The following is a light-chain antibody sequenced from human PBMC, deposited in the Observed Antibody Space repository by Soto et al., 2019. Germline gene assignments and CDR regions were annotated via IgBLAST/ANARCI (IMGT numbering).Light chain of an antibody. J-gene: IGKJ2*01. CDR3: QEYGGSPLYA. Sequence: EIVLTQSPGTLSLSPGERATLSCRTSQTVTSTKVAWYQQKPGQAPRLLVFAASRRATGIPDRFSGSGSGTDFTLTISGLEPEDSAVYYCQEYGGSPLYAFGQGTKLEIK. CDR2: AAS. CDR1: QTVTSTK. V-gene: IGKV3-20*01.